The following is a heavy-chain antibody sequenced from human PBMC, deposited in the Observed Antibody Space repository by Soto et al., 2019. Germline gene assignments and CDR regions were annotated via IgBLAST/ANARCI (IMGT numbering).Heavy chain of an antibody. CDR2: IIPIFGTA. Sequence: QVQLVQSGAEVKKPGSSVKVSCKASAGTFSSYAISWVRQAPGQGLEWMGGIIPIFGTANYAQKFQGRVTITADESTSTAYMELSSPRSEDTAVYYCARDHPLEYSSFYYGMDVWGQGTTVTVSS. D-gene: IGHD6-6*01. CDR1: AGTFSSYA. J-gene: IGHJ6*02. CDR3: ARDHPLEYSSFYYGMDV. V-gene: IGHV1-69*01.